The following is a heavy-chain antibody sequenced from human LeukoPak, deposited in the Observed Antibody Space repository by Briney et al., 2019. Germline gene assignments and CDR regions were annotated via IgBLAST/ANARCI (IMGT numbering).Heavy chain of an antibody. CDR2: ISAYNGNT. Sequence: ASVKVSCKASGYTFTSYGISWVRQAPGQGLEWMGWISAYNGNTNYAQKLQGRVTMTTDTSTSTAYMELRSLRSDDTAVYYCARDRNCSSTSCYLDAFDIWGQGTMVTVSS. D-gene: IGHD2-2*01. CDR1: GYTFTSYG. V-gene: IGHV1-18*01. J-gene: IGHJ3*02. CDR3: ARDRNCSSTSCYLDAFDI.